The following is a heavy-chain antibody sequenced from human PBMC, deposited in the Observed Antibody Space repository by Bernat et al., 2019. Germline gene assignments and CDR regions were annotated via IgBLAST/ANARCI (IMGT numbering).Heavy chain of an antibody. D-gene: IGHD2-8*01. CDR2: ISAYNGNT. Sequence: VQLAEARAYVHKPHASVECCFMPSDYTFTSYGISWVRQAPGQGLEWMRWISAYNGNTNYAQKLQGRVTMTTDTSTSTAYMELRSLRSDDTAVYYCARDEGINGWFDPWGQG. V-gene: IGHV1-18*01. J-gene: IGHJ5*02. CDR1: DYTFTSYG. CDR3: ARDEGINGWFDP.